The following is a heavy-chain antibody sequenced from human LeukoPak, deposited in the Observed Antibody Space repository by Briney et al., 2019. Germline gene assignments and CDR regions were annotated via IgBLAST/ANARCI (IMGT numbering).Heavy chain of an antibody. J-gene: IGHJ6*04. CDR1: GFTFSSYE. D-gene: IGHD3-10*02. CDR2: ISSSSSTI. CDR3: AELGITMIGGV. Sequence: PGGSLRLSCAASGFTFSSYEMNWVRQAPGKGLEWVSYISSSSSTIYYADSVKGRSTISRDNAKNSLYLQMNSLRAEDTAVYYCAELGITMIGGVWGKGTTVTISS. V-gene: IGHV3-48*03.